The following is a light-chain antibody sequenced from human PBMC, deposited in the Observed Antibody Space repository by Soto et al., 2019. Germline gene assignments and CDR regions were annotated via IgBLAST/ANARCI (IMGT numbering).Light chain of an antibody. CDR2: EVD. J-gene: IGLJ3*02. V-gene: IGLV2-14*01. CDR3: SSYTVINTAV. Sequence: QSVLTQPASVSGSPGQSISISCTGSSSDVGAYNYVAWYQQKPGKAPKLLIYEVDHRPSGISHRFSGSKSGNTASLTISGPQTEDEADYYCSSYTVINTAVFGGGTKVTVL. CDR1: SSDVGAYNY.